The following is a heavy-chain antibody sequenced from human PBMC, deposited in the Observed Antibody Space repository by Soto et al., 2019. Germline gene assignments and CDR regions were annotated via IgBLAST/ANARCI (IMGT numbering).Heavy chain of an antibody. Sequence: GGSLRLSCVASGFTFSIYDMHWVRQATGKGLEWVSFISSDSRTIYYADSVEGRFTVSRDNARNSVSLQMDSLRDEDAAVYYCARIKLVEWFFINVDVYDMDVWGQGTPVTVSS. V-gene: IGHV3-48*02. D-gene: IGHD3-3*01. CDR3: ARIKLVEWFFINVDVYDMDV. CDR1: GFTFSIYD. CDR2: ISSDSRTI. J-gene: IGHJ6*02.